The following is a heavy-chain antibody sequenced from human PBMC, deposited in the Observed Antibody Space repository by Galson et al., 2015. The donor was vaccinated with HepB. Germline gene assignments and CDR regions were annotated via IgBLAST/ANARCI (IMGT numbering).Heavy chain of an antibody. D-gene: IGHD2-2*01. Sequence: SLRLSCAASGFTFGRYWMSWVRQAPGKGLEWVANINQDGSDQYYVDSVKGRFTVSRDNDKNSLYLQMNSLRAEDTAMYYCARARGWDIVVVPAANDYWGQGTLVTVSP. CDR3: ARARGWDIVVVPAANDY. J-gene: IGHJ4*02. V-gene: IGHV3-7*03. CDR2: INQDGSDQ. CDR1: GFTFGRYW.